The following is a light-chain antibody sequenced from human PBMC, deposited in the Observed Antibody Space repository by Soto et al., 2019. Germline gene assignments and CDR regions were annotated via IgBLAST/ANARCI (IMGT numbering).Light chain of an antibody. Sequence: QSVLTQPPSVSEAPRQRVTISCSGSSSNIGNNAVNWYQQLPGKAPKLLIYYDNLLPSGVSDRFSGSKSGTSASLAISGLRSEDEADYSCAAWDDSLNAVVFGGGTKLTVL. CDR3: AAWDDSLNAVV. V-gene: IGLV1-36*01. CDR1: SSNIGNNA. CDR2: YDN. J-gene: IGLJ2*01.